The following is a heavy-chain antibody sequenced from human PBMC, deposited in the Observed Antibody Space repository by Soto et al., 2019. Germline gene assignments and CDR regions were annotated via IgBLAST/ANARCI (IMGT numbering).Heavy chain of an antibody. Sequence: PSETLSLTCNVSGGPLTTYFWSWIRQPPGKGLEWIGYVSYFGTTNYNPSLKSRVTISVDTSKNQFSLKLSSVTAADTAVYYCALAAAGTGLFDYWGQGTLVTVSS. CDR2: VSYFGTT. CDR3: ALAAAGTGLFDY. J-gene: IGHJ4*02. D-gene: IGHD6-13*01. V-gene: IGHV4-59*01. CDR1: GGPLTTYF.